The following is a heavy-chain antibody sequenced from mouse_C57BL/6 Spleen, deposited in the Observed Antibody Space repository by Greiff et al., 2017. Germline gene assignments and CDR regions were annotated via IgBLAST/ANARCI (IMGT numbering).Heavy chain of an antibody. V-gene: IGHV1-26*01. CDR1: GYTFTDYY. D-gene: IGHD2-1*01. Sequence: EVQLQQSGPELVKPGASVKISCKASGYTFTDYYMNWVKQSHGKSLEWIGDINPNNGGTSYNQKFKGKATLTVDKSSSTAYMELRSLTSEDSAVYYWARRGIYYGNYGFAYWGQGTLVTVSA. J-gene: IGHJ3*01. CDR3: ARRGIYYGNYGFAY. CDR2: INPNNGGT.